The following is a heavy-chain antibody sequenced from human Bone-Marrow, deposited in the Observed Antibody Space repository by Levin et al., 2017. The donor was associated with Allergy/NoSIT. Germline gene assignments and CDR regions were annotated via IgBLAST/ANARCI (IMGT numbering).Heavy chain of an antibody. D-gene: IGHD2-8*02. CDR1: GYIFTNYG. CDR2: INPNNGDT. J-gene: IGHJ1*01. V-gene: IGHV1-18*01. Sequence: GASVKVSCKASGYIFTNYGITWVRQAPGQGLEWLGWINPNNGDTYYAQNIQDRVTMTTDASTTTAYMEMRGLKSDDTAVYFCARDRPRPCTGGGCDGGYWGQGTLVTVSS. CDR3: ARDRPRPCTGGGCDGGY.